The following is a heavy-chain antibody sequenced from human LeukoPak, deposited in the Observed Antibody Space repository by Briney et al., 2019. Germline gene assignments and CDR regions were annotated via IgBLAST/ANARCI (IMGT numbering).Heavy chain of an antibody. D-gene: IGHD3-10*01. CDR1: GFTFSSYA. Sequence: GGSLRLSCAASGFTFSSYAMSWVRQAPGKGLEWVSAISGSGGSTYYADSVKGRFTISRGNSKNTLYLQMNSLRAEDTAVYYCAKNPQKKLLWFGELLSGYFDYWGQGTLVTVSS. V-gene: IGHV3-23*01. CDR2: ISGSGGST. CDR3: AKNPQKKLLWFGELLSGYFDY. J-gene: IGHJ4*02.